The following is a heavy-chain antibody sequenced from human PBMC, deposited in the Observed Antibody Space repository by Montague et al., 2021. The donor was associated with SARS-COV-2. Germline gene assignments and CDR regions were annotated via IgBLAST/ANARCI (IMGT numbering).Heavy chain of an antibody. J-gene: IGHJ4*02. V-gene: IGHV4-4*07. CDR2: IYSSGST. CDR3: ARDYSHCSGGSCVFDY. Sequence: SETLSLTCTVSGGSISNYYWSWIRQPAGKGLEWIGRIYSSGSTNYNPSLKSRISMSVDTSKNQFSLKLCSVTAADTAIYYCARDYSHCSGGSCVFDYWGQGTLVTVSS. CDR1: GGSISNYY. D-gene: IGHD2-15*01.